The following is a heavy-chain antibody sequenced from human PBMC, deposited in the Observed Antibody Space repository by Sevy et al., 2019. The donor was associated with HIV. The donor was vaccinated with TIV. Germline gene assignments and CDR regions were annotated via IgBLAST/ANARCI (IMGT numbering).Heavy chain of an antibody. D-gene: IGHD4-17*01. V-gene: IGHV3-15*01. CDR2: IKSKTDGGTT. CDR1: GFTFSNAW. J-gene: IGHJ3*02. Sequence: GGSLRLSCAASGFTFSNAWMSWVRQAPGKGLEWVGRIKSKTDGGTTDYAAPMKGRFTISRDNAKNSLYLQMNSLRAEDTAIYYCARAFYGGNRDDAFDIWGQGTMVTVSS. CDR3: ARAFYGGNRDDAFDI.